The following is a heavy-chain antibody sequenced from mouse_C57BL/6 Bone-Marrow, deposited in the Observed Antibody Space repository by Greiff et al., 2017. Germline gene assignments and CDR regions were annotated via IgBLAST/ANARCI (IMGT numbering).Heavy chain of an antibody. D-gene: IGHD1-1*01. CDR3: ARGIVYGSINY. J-gene: IGHJ2*02. V-gene: IGHV1-59*01. Sequence: QVQLQQPGAELVRPGTSVKLSCKASGYTFTSYWMHWVKQRPGQGLEWIGVIDPSDSYTNYNQKFKGKATLTVDTSSSPAYMQLHSLTSEDSAVYYCARGIVYGSINYWGQGTSLTVSS. CDR1: GYTFTSYW. CDR2: IDPSDSYT.